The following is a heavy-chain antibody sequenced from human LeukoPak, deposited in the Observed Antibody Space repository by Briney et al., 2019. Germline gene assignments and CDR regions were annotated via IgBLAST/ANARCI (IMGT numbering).Heavy chain of an antibody. J-gene: IGHJ4*02. Sequence: AGGSLRLSCAASGITVSDNFMTWVRQAPGKGLEWVSVIYPSGGTYYADSVKGRFTISRDNSKSTLYLEMNSLRAEDTAVYYCARHIRSSGWYSDYWGQGTLVTVSS. CDR1: GITVSDNF. CDR2: IYPSGGT. V-gene: IGHV3-53*01. D-gene: IGHD6-19*01. CDR3: ARHIRSSGWYSDY.